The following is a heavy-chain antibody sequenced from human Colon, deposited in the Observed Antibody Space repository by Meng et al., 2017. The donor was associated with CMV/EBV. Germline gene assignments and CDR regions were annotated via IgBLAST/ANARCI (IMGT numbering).Heavy chain of an antibody. CDR2: FYHSGII. J-gene: IGHJ4*02. Sequence: SETLSLTCTLSGGSLSSFYWSWIRQSPGTGLEWIGHFYHSGIINYNPSLKNRATISVDMARNQLSLKLTAVTAADTAVYYCARGNTALWDNDSWGQGTLVTVSS. CDR3: ARGNTALWDNDS. CDR1: GGSLSSFY. D-gene: IGHD1-26*01. V-gene: IGHV4-59*01.